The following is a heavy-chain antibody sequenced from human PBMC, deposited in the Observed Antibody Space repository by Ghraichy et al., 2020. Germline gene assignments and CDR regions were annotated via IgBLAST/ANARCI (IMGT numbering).Heavy chain of an antibody. V-gene: IGHV3-11*01. J-gene: IGHJ4*02. D-gene: IGHD2-15*01. Sequence: GGSLRLSCAASGFTFSDYYMSWIRQAPGKGLEWVSYISSSGSTIYYADSVKGRFTISRDNAKNSLYLQMNSLRAEDTAVYYCARLGSHGKDIVVVVAGKWGQGTLVTVSS. CDR3: ARLGSHGKDIVVVVAGK. CDR1: GFTFSDYY. CDR2: ISSSGSTI.